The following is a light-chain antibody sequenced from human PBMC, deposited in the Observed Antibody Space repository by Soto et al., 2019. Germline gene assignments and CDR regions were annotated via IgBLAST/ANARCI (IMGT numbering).Light chain of an antibody. V-gene: IGKV1-5*01. J-gene: IGKJ1*01. CDR3: QQYNSYWT. Sequence: DLPMTQSPSTLSASVGDRVTITCRASQSISSWLAWYQQKPGKAPKLLIYDASSLESGVPSRFSGSGSGTEFTLTISSLQPDDFATYYCQQYNSYWTFGQGTKAEIK. CDR2: DAS. CDR1: QSISSW.